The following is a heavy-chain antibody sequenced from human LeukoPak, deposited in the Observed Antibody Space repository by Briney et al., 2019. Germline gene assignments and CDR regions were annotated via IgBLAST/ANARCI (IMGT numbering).Heavy chain of an antibody. CDR1: GLTFSDHA. CDR3: AKDYSESRVADVFFEY. V-gene: IGHV3-23*01. CDR2: ITSGFTP. Sequence: GGSLRLSCAASGLTFSDHAMSWFRQAPGKGLEWVAGITSGFTPHYADSVKGRFTISRGNSKNTFHLQLNSLRAEDTAIYYCAKDYSESRVADVFFEYWGQGTLVTVSS. J-gene: IGHJ4*02. D-gene: IGHD2-15*01.